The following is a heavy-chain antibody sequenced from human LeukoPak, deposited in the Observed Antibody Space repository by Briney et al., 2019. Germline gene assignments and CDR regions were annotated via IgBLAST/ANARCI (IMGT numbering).Heavy chain of an antibody. D-gene: IGHD3-22*01. J-gene: IGHJ5*02. CDR3: VRQHLQGSGFFDP. V-gene: IGHV4-39*01. Sequence: SETLSLTCTVSAGSISSSSYYWGWIRQPPGKGLEWIGSIYYSGSTYYNPSLKSRVTISVDTSKNQFSLKLSSVTAADTAVYYCVRQHLQGSGFFDPWGQGTLVTVSS. CDR1: AGSISSSSYY. CDR2: IYYSGST.